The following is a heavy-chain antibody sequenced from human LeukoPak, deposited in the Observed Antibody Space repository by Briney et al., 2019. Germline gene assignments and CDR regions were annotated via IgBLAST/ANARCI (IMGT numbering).Heavy chain of an antibody. CDR3: ATDQTYCTTTSCYRYYFDY. D-gene: IGHD2-2*01. CDR1: GFTFSNAW. CDR2: IKSKTDGGTT. Sequence: KAGGSLRLSCAASGFTFSNAWMTWVRQAPGKGLEWVGRIKSKTDGGTTDYAAPVKGRFTISKDDSKNTLYLQMNSLKTEDTAVYYCATDQTYCTTTSCYRYYFDYWGQGTLVTVSS. J-gene: IGHJ4*02. V-gene: IGHV3-15*01.